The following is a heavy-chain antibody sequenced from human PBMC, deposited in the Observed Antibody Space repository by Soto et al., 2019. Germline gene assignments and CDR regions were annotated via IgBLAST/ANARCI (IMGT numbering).Heavy chain of an antibody. Sequence: TLSLTCTGSGRSISRCDYYWIWIRQPPGKGLEWIWYIYYSGSTYYNPSLKSRVTIAVDTSKNQFSLKLSSVTAADTAVYYCASAVDTAMEFDYWGQGTLVT. V-gene: IGHV4-30-4*01. J-gene: IGHJ4*02. CDR2: IYYSGST. CDR3: ASAVDTAMEFDY. CDR1: GRSISRCDYY. D-gene: IGHD5-18*01.